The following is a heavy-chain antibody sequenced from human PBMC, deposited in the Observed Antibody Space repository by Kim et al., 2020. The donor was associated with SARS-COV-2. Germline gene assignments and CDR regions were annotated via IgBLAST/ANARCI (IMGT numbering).Heavy chain of an antibody. V-gene: IGHV4-59*13. J-gene: IGHJ4*02. CDR1: GDTINHDY. CDR3: AARSGDAVLVS. D-gene: IGHD6-25*01. CDR2: IYYRGVT. Sequence: SETLSLTCSVTGDTINHDYWAWIRQPPGKPLEWIGYIYYRGVTDYSPSFRDRVTISIDNSRNQFSLKLKSVTAADTAVYYCAARSGDAVLVSWGPGILVNVSS.